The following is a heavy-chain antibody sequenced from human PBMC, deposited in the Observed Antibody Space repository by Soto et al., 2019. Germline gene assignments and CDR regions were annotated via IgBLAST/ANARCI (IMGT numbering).Heavy chain of an antibody. D-gene: IGHD3-22*01. Sequence: EAQLVQSGGGLVQPGGSMRLSCAASGFTFSSYSMNWVRQAPGKGLEWVSYISSSSSTIYYADSVKGRFTISRDNAKNSLYLQMNSLRDEDTAVYYCARVLYYYDSSGYYQMGFDYWGQGTLVTVSS. CDR1: GFTFSSYS. J-gene: IGHJ4*02. V-gene: IGHV3-48*02. CDR3: ARVLYYYDSSGYYQMGFDY. CDR2: ISSSSSTI.